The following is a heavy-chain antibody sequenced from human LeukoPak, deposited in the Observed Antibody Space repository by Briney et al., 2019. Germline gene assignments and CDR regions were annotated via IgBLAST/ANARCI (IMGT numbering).Heavy chain of an antibody. CDR1: GFTFSSYG. CDR2: ISGSGGST. D-gene: IGHD6-13*01. Sequence: GGSLRLSCAASGFTFSSYGMSWARQAPGKGLEWVSAISGSGGSTYYADSVKGRFTISRDNAKNSLYLQMNSLRAEDTAVYYCAGISSWYYMDVWGKGTTVTVSS. CDR3: AGISSWYYMDV. V-gene: IGHV3-23*01. J-gene: IGHJ6*03.